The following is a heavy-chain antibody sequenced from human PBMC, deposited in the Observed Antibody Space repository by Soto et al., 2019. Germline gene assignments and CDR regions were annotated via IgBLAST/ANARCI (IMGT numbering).Heavy chain of an antibody. CDR2: ISGSGGST. V-gene: IGHV3-23*01. CDR3: AKDRGSGYDS. D-gene: IGHD2-15*01. Sequence: EVQLLESGGGLVQPGGSLRLSCAASGFTFSSYAMSWVRQAPGKGLEWVSGISGSGGSTHYADSVKGRFTISRDNSKNTLSLQMNSLRAEDTAVYYCAKDRGSGYDSWGQGTLVTVSS. CDR1: GFTFSSYA. J-gene: IGHJ4*02.